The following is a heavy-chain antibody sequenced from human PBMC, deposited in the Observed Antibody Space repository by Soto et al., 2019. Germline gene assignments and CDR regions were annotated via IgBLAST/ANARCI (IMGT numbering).Heavy chain of an antibody. Sequence: EVQLVESGGGLVQPGGSLRLSCAASGFTFSSYWMFWVRQAPGKGLVWVSRINSDGSSTSYADSVKGRFTISRDNAKNMVDLQMNRLRAEDTAVYYCANGGGWRYQFDSWGQGTLVTVSS. D-gene: IGHD3-16*01. CDR1: GFTFSSYW. J-gene: IGHJ4*02. V-gene: IGHV3-74*01. CDR2: INSDGSST. CDR3: ANGGGWRYQFDS.